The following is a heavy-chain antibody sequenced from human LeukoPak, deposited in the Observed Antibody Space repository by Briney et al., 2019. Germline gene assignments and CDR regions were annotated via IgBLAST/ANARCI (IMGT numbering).Heavy chain of an antibody. V-gene: IGHV3-23*01. CDR1: GFTFSSYA. J-gene: IGHJ5*02. CDR3: AKAVGIGSGSYNH. D-gene: IGHD3-10*01. CDR2: ISGSGGST. Sequence: GGSLTLSCAPSGFTFSSYAMSCVRQAPERGREWVSAISGSGGSTYYEDSVKGRFTISRDNAKTTLYLQMNSRRAEDTAVYYYAKAVGIGSGSYNHWGQGTLVTVSS.